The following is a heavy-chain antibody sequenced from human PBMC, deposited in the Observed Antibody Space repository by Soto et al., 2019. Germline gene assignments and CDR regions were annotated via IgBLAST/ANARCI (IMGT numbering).Heavy chain of an antibody. V-gene: IGHV1-69*12. CDR1: GGTFSSYA. CDR3: AREAYSTVVTPCNWFDP. CDR2: IIPIFGTA. Sequence: QVQLVQSGAEVKKPGSSVKVSCKASGGTFSSYAISWVRQAPGQGLEWMGGIIPIFGTANYAQKFQGRVTIPAHESTSTAYMELSSLRSEDTAVSYSAREAYSTVVTPCNWFDPWGQGTLVTVSS. J-gene: IGHJ5*02. D-gene: IGHD4-17*01.